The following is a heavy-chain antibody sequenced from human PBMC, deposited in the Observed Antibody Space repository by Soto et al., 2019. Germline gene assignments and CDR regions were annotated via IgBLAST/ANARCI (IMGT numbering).Heavy chain of an antibody. J-gene: IGHJ4*02. Sequence: GGSLRLSCAASGFTFSSYSMNWVRQAPGKGLEWVSYISSSRSTVYYADSVKGRFTISRDNAKNSLYLQMNSLRAEDTAVYYCARVSGYYDSSGYSLAYWGQGTLVTVS. D-gene: IGHD3-22*01. CDR2: ISSSRSTV. CDR1: GFTFSSYS. CDR3: ARVSGYYDSSGYSLAY. V-gene: IGHV3-48*01.